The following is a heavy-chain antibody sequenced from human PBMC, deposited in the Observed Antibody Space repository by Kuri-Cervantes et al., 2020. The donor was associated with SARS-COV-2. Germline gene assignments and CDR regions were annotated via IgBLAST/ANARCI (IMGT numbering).Heavy chain of an antibody. D-gene: IGHD4-11*01. CDR3: ARVQATTVIADF. J-gene: IGHJ4*02. CDR1: VFSLNTSGMW. Sequence: SGPTLVKPTPTLTLTCTFSVFSLNTSGMWVSWMRQPPGKARGWLARIDWDDDKYYITSLRYRLTISKDTSKNQVVLTMTNVDPVDTATYYCARVQATTVIADFWGQGTLVTVSS. CDR2: IDWDDDK. V-gene: IGHV2-70*11.